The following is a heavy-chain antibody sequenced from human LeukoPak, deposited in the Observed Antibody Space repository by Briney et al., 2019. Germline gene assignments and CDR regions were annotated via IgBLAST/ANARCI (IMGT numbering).Heavy chain of an antibody. CDR3: ARGSNGDYVV. D-gene: IGHD4-17*01. V-gene: IGHV1-18*01. CDR1: GYTFTTYG. Sequence: ASVKVSCKASGYTFTTYGISWVRQAPGQGLEWMGWISAYNGNTNYAQKLQGRVTMTTDTSTSTVYMELRSLRSDDTAVHHCARGSNGDYVVWGQGTLVTVSS. J-gene: IGHJ4*02. CDR2: ISAYNGNT.